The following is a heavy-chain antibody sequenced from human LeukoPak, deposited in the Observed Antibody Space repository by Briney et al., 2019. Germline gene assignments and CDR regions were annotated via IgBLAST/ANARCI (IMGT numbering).Heavy chain of an antibody. CDR3: AKSALKGIAAAGTWYFDY. CDR2: ISGSGGST. CDR1: GFTFSSYA. V-gene: IGHV3-23*01. D-gene: IGHD6-13*01. J-gene: IGHJ4*02. Sequence: GGSLRLSCAASGFTFSSYAMSWVRQAPGKGLEWVSVISGSGGSTYYADSVKGRFTISRDNSKNTLYLQMNSLRAEDTAVYYCAKSALKGIAAAGTWYFDYWGQGTLVTVSS.